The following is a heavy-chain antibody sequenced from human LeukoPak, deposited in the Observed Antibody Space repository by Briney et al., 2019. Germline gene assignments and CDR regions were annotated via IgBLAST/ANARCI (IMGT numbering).Heavy chain of an antibody. CDR3: ARGPMVRGVIAIPNWFDP. Sequence: GGSLRLSCAASGFTFSSYWMSWVRQAPGKGLEWVANIKQDGSEKYYVDSVKGRFTISRDNAKNSLYLQMNSLRAEDTAVYYCARGPMVRGVIAIPNWFDPWGQGTLVTVSS. D-gene: IGHD3-10*01. J-gene: IGHJ5*02. CDR1: GFTFSSYW. V-gene: IGHV3-7*01. CDR2: IKQDGSEK.